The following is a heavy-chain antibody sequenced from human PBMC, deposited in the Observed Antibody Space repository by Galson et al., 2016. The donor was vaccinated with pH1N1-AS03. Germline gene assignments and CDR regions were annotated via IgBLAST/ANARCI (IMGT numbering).Heavy chain of an antibody. CDR1: GLTFSSYW. Sequence: SLRLSCAASGLTFSSYWMHWVRQVPGKGLVWVSRINGDGSTTNYADSVKGRFTISRDNANNTLFLHMNSLRAEDTAIYYCANPRASGTTMVTRLDYWGQGILVTVSS. V-gene: IGHV3-74*01. CDR2: INGDGSTT. J-gene: IGHJ4*02. D-gene: IGHD5-18*01. CDR3: ANPRASGTTMVTRLDY.